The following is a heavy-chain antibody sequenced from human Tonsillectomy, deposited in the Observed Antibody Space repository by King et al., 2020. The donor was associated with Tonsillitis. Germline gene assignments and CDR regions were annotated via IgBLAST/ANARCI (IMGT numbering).Heavy chain of an antibody. D-gene: IGHD3-10*01. J-gene: IGHJ4*02. Sequence: VQLVESGGGLVQPGGSLRLSCAASGFTFSSYWMHWVRQAPGKGLVWVSRINSDGSSTSYADSVKGRFTISRDNAKNTLYLQMISLRAEDTAVYYCARARTYYYGSGASDYFDYWGQGTLVTVSS. V-gene: IGHV3-74*01. CDR2: INSDGSST. CDR3: ARARTYYYGSGASDYFDY. CDR1: GFTFSSYW.